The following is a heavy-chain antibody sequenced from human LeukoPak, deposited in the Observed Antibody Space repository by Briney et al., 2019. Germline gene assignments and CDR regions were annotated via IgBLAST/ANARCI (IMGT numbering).Heavy chain of an antibody. CDR2: IYYSGST. J-gene: IGHJ3*02. D-gene: IGHD3-22*01. CDR3: ARGLNYDSSGYYYKGSFDI. Sequence: TSQTLSPTCSVSGGSISSYYWSWIRQPPGKGLEWIGYIYYSGSTNYNPSLKSRVTISVDTSKNQFSLKQSSVTAADTAVYYCARGLNYDSSGYYYKGSFDIWGQGTMVTASS. CDR1: GGSISSYY. V-gene: IGHV4-59*01.